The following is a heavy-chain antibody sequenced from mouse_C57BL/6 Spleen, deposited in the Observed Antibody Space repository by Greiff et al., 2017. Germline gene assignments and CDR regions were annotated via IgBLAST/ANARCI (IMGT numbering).Heavy chain of an antibody. CDR1: GYTLTSYW. CDR2: IDPSDSYT. Sequence: QVQLKQPGAELVMPGASVKLSCKASGYTLTSYWMHWVKQRPGQGLEWIGEIDPSDSYTNYNQKFKGKSTLTVDKSSSTAYMQLSSLTSEDSAVYYCARLRSLYAMDYWGQGTSVTVSS. V-gene: IGHV1-69*01. CDR3: ARLRSLYAMDY. D-gene: IGHD1-1*01. J-gene: IGHJ4*01.